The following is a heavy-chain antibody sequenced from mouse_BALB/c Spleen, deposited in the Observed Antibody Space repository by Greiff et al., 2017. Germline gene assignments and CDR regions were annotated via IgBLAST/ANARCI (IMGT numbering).Heavy chain of an antibody. CDR3: ARDYGNLFAY. CDR1: GYTFTDYA. CDR2: ISTYYGDA. V-gene: IGHV1S137*01. Sequence: QVQLKESGAELVRPGVSVKISCKGSGYTFTDYAMHWVKQSHAKSLEWIGVISTYYGDASYNQKFKGKATMTVDKSSSTAYMELARLTSEDSAIYYCARDYGNLFAYWGQGTLVTVSA. D-gene: IGHD2-1*01. J-gene: IGHJ3*01.